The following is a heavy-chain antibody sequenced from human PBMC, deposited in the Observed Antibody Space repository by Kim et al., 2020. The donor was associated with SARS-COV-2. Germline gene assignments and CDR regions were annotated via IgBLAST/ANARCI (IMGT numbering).Heavy chain of an antibody. J-gene: IGHJ6*02. Sequence: SETLSLTCAVYGGSFSGYYWSWIRQPPGKGLEWIGEINHSGSTNYNPSLKSRVTISVDTSKNQFSLKLSSVTAADTAVYYCATTTVYSSGWYRSYYYYYGMDVWGQGTTVTVSS. V-gene: IGHV4-34*01. CDR1: GGSFSGYY. CDR3: ATTTVYSSGWYRSYYYYYGMDV. CDR2: INHSGST. D-gene: IGHD6-19*01.